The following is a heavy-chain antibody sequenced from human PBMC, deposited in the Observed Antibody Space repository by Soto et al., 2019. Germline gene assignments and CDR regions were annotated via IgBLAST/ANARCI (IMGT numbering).Heavy chain of an antibody. D-gene: IGHD2-8*01. CDR2: INGGPGDT. Sequence: ASVKVSCKASGYTFTTYAIHWVRQAPGQRLEWMGWINGGPGDTLYSQNFQGRVTFTRDTAANTAFMDLSNLSSEDTAVYYCARSSFPNTAATEIYPLGQGTLLTVSS. V-gene: IGHV1-3*01. CDR3: ARSSFPNTAATEIYP. CDR1: GYTFTTYA. J-gene: IGHJ5*02.